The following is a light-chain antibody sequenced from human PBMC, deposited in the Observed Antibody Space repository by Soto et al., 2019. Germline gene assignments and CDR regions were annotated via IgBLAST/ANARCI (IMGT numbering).Light chain of an antibody. V-gene: IGKV1-8*01. CDR2: GAY. CDR1: QGFRSH. Sequence: IRMTLSPSSRSASTGDRVTIRCGASQGFRSHLAWYQKKPGQAPGLLIFGAYSLHSGVPSRFSGSGSGTDFTLTISSLEPEDSAVYYCQQCHIWPITFGQGTRLEIK. J-gene: IGKJ5*01. CDR3: QQCHIWPIT.